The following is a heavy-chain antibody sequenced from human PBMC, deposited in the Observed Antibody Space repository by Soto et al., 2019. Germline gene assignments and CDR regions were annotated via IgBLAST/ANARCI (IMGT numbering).Heavy chain of an antibody. CDR2: IYYSGST. CDR3: ASRLGYCSGGSCSDAFDI. J-gene: IGHJ3*02. V-gene: IGHV4-59*08. CDR1: GGSISSYY. D-gene: IGHD2-15*01. Sequence: SETLSLTCTVSGGSISSYYWSWIRQPPGKGLEWIGYIYYSGSTNYNPSLKSRVTISVDASKNQFSLKLSSVTAADTAVYYCASRLGYCSGGSCSDAFDIWGQGTMVTVSS.